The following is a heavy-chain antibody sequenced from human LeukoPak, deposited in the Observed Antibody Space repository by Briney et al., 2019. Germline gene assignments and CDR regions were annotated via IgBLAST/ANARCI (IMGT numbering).Heavy chain of an antibody. CDR2: ISSSSSYI. J-gene: IGHJ4*02. D-gene: IGHD5-12*01. CDR1: GFTFSSYS. V-gene: IGHV3-21*01. Sequence: GGSLRLSCAASGFTFSSYSMNWVRQAPGKGLEWVSSISSSSSYIYYADSVKGRFTISRDNAKNSLYLQMNSLRAEDTAVYYCARDQGSGYSGYGRYWGQGTLVTVSS. CDR3: ARDQGSGYSGYGRY.